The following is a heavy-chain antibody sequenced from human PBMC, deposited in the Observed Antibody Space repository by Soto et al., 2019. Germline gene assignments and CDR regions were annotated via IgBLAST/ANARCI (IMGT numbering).Heavy chain of an antibody. Sequence: EVQLLESGGGLVQTGGSLRLSCAASGFTFSSDAMSWVRQAPGKGLEWVSGINGGGVSTYYAESVKGRFTISRDNSKNTLYLQINSLRAEDTAVYYCAKSPRYCTNGLCYPVYYFDYWGQGSLVTVSS. D-gene: IGHD2-8*01. CDR3: AKSPRYCTNGLCYPVYYFDY. J-gene: IGHJ4*02. V-gene: IGHV3-23*01. CDR1: GFTFSSDA. CDR2: INGGGVST.